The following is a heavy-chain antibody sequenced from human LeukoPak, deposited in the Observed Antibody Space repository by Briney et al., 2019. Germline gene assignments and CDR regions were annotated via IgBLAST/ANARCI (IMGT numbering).Heavy chain of an antibody. CDR3: ASLDDYGNKLDY. D-gene: IGHD4-11*01. CDR2: IYYSGGT. V-gene: IGHV4-31*03. CDR1: GGSISSGGYY. Sequence: SQTLSLTCTVSGGSISSGGYYWSWIRQHPGKGLEWIGYIYYSGGTYYNPSFKSRVTISVDTSKNQFSLKLSSVTAADTAVYYCASLDDYGNKLDYWGQGTLVTVSS. J-gene: IGHJ4*02.